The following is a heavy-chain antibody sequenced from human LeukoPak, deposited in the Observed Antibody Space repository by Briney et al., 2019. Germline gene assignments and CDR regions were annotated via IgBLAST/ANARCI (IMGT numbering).Heavy chain of an antibody. CDR3: ARDPYSGSYGNYYYYYMDV. Sequence: GGSLRLSCAASGFTVSSNYMSWVRQAPGKGLEWVSVIYSGGSTYYADSVKGRFTISRDNSKNTLYLQMNSLRAEDTAVYYCARDPYSGSYGNYYYYYMDVWGKGTTVTISS. D-gene: IGHD1-26*01. CDR1: GFTVSSNY. J-gene: IGHJ6*03. V-gene: IGHV3-53*01. CDR2: IYSGGST.